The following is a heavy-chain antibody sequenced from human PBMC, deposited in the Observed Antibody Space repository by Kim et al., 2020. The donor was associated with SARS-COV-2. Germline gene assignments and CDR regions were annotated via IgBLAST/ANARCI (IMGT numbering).Heavy chain of an antibody. D-gene: IGHD4-17*01. J-gene: IGHJ3*02. CDR3: ARDFYYGDGLRFFDI. V-gene: IGHV4-59*01. CDR2: IYYSGNT. CDR1: HGSINSFY. Sequence: SETLSLTCTVSHGSINSFYWTWIRQPPGKGLEWIGYIYYSGNTNYNPSLKSRLTISVDTSKNQFSLKLTSVTAADTAMYYCARDFYYGDGLRFFDIWG.